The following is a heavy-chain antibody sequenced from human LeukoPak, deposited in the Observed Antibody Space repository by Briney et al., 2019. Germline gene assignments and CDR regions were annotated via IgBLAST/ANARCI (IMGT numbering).Heavy chain of an antibody. D-gene: IGHD2/OR15-2a*01. CDR2: IIPIFGTA. CDR3: AVEVLAHGTRFDP. Sequence: ASVKVSCKASGGTFSSYAISWVRQAPGQGLEWMGGIIPIFGTANYAQKFQGRVTITADESTSTAYMELSSLRSEDTAVYYCAVEVLAHGTRFDPWGQGTLVTVSS. CDR1: GGTFSSYA. J-gene: IGHJ5*02. V-gene: IGHV1-69*13.